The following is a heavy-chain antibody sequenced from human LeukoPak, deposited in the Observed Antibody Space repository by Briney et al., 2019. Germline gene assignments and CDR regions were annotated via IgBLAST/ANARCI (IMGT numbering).Heavy chain of an antibody. V-gene: IGHV3-74*01. CDR3: ARGRDCSGGSCYFDP. D-gene: IGHD2-15*01. Sequence: GGSLRLSCVASAFTFSRYWMHWVRQAPGKGLMWVSRINSDESNTSYADSVKGRFTISRDNAKNTLYLEMNSLRAEDTAVYYCARGRDCSGGSCYFDPWGQGTLVTVSS. CDR1: AFTFSRYW. CDR2: INSDESNT. J-gene: IGHJ5*02.